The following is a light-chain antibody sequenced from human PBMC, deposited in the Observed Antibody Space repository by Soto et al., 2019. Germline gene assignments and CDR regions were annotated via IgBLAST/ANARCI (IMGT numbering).Light chain of an antibody. J-gene: IGKJ1*01. CDR2: DAT. CDR3: QQCDVNPRT. Sequence: DIQMTQSPSSLSASVGDRVTITCRASQSISSYLNWYQQRPGKAPNLLIYDATRLHSGVPPRFSGSGYGTDFTLTITSLQLEDFATYYCQQCDVNPRTFGQGTKVEIK. V-gene: IGKV1-39*01. CDR1: QSISSY.